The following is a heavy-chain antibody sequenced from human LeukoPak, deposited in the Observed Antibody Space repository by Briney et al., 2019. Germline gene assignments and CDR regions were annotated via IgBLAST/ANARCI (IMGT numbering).Heavy chain of an antibody. V-gene: IGHV4-4*02. Sequence: PSGTLSLTCAVSGGSISSSKWWSWVRQPPGKGLEWIGSMHYSGDTKYNPSLKSRVSLSIDTSKQQFSLRLSSVTAADTAVYYCARFSGEGDAYNLDYWGQGTLVTISS. CDR3: ARFSGEGDAYNLDY. J-gene: IGHJ4*02. CDR1: GGSISSSKW. CDR2: MHYSGDT. D-gene: IGHD5-24*01.